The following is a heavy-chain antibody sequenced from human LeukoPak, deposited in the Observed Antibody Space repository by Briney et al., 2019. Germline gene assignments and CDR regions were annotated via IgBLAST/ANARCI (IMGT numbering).Heavy chain of an antibody. CDR2: TYSGDST. J-gene: IGHJ4*02. V-gene: IGHV3-53*01. CDR3: ARGLDDSSGFRGFDY. Sequence: PGGSLRLSCAASGFTVSSNYMSWVRQAPGKGLEWVSVTYSGDSTYYADSVKGRFTISRDNSKNTLYLQMNSLRAEDTAVYYCARGLDDSSGFRGFDYWGQGTLVTVSS. D-gene: IGHD6-19*01. CDR1: GFTVSSNY.